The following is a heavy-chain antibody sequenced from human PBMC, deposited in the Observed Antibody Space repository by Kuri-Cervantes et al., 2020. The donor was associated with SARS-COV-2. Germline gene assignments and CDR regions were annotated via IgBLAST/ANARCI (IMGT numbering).Heavy chain of an antibody. D-gene: IGHD4-17*01. CDR1: GFTFSSYA. V-gene: IGHV3-23*01. CDR2: ISGSGGST. J-gene: IGHJ4*02. CDR3: AKDDTGDYGPTYFDY. Sequence: GESLKISCPASGFTFSSYAMSWVRQAPGKGLEWVSAISGSGGSTYYADSVKGRFTISRDNSKNTLYLQMNSLRAEDTAVYYCAKDDTGDYGPTYFDYWGQGTLVTVSS.